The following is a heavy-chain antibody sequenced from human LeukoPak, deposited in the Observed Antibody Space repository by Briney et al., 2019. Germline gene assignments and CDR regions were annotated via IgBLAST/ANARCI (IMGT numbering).Heavy chain of an antibody. CDR3: ARDRRYDILTGFSNFFDY. J-gene: IGHJ4*02. D-gene: IGHD3-9*01. Sequence: GGTLRLSCAASGFTFGSYGMHWVRQAPGKGLEWVAVISYDGSNKYYAGSVKGRFTISRDNSKNTLYLQMNSLRREETAVYYCARDRRYDILTGFSNFFDYWGQGTLVTVSS. V-gene: IGHV3-30*03. CDR2: ISYDGSNK. CDR1: GFTFGSYG.